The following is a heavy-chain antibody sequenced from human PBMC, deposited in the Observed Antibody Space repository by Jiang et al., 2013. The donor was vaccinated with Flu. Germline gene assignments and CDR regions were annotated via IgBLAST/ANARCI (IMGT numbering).Heavy chain of an antibody. CDR1: GYSFTSYW. J-gene: IGHJ5*02. D-gene: IGHD6-19*01. Sequence: GAEVKKPGESLKISCKGSGYSFTSYWIGWVCQMPGKGLEWMGIIYPGDSDTRYSPSFQGQVTISADKSISTAYLQWSSLKASDTAMYYCARHNPSGIAVAGTRGFDPWGQGTLVTVSS. CDR2: IYPGDSDT. V-gene: IGHV5-51*01. CDR3: ARHNPSGIAVAGTRGFDP.